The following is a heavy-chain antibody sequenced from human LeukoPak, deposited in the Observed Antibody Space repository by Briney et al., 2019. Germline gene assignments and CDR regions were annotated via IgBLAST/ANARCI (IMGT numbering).Heavy chain of an antibody. V-gene: IGHV3-11*06. CDR2: ISSSRSYT. CDR3: ARAYGSGSHGY. J-gene: IGHJ4*02. CDR1: GFTFSDYY. D-gene: IGHD3-10*01. Sequence: GGSLRLSCAASGFTFSDYYMSWIRQAPGKGLEWVSHISSSRSYTNYADSVKGRFTISRDNAKNSLYLQMNSLRAEDTAVYYCARAYGSGSHGYWGQGTLVTVSS.